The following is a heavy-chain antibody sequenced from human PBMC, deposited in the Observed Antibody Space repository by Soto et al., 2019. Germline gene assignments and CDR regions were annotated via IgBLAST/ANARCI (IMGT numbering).Heavy chain of an antibody. J-gene: IGHJ6*03. Sequence: GGSLRLSCAASGFTFSSYAMNWVRQAPGKGLEWVGRIKSKTDGGTTDYAAPGKGRFTISRDDSKNTLYLQMNSLKTEDTAVYYCTTGPETTKYYYYMDVWGKGTTVTVSS. CDR1: GFTFSSYA. D-gene: IGHD1-1*01. V-gene: IGHV3-15*01. CDR2: IKSKTDGGTT. CDR3: TTGPETTKYYYYMDV.